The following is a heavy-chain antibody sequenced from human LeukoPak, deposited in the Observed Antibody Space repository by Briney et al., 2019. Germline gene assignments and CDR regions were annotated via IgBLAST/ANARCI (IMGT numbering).Heavy chain of an antibody. CDR1: GYTFTNYG. D-gene: IGHD6-19*01. CDR2: MNPNSGNT. V-gene: IGHV1-8*03. CDR3: ARVGYDSSGWYPNLDY. J-gene: IGHJ4*02. Sequence: GASVKVSCKASGYTFTNYGINWVRQATGQGLEWMGWMNPNSGNTGYAQKFQGRVTITRNTSISTAYMELSSLRSEDTAVYYCARVGYDSSGWYPNLDYWGQGTLVTVSS.